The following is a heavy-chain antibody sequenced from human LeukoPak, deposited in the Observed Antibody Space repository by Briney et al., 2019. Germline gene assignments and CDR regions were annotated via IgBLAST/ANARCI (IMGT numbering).Heavy chain of an antibody. D-gene: IGHD1-26*01. V-gene: IGHV1-18*01. CDR2: ISAYNGNT. J-gene: IGHJ5*02. CDR3: AIARALVGATRWFDP. CDR1: GYTFTSYG. Sequence: ASVKVSCKASGYTFTSYGISWVRQAPGQGLEWMGWISAYNGNTNYAQKFQGRVTMTEDTSTDTAYMELSSLRSEDTAVYYCAIARALVGATRWFDPWGQGTLVTVSS.